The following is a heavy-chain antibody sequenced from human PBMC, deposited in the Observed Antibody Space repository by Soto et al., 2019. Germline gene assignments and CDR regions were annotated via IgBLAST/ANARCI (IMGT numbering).Heavy chain of an antibody. V-gene: IGHV1-3*01. D-gene: IGHD3-22*01. CDR1: GYTFTIDG. CDR3: ARVSYYSSACYHHYYYGMDV. J-gene: IGHJ6*02. Sequence: GFPVKVARKTSGYTFTIDGVGWVRQAHGQRLEWTRWINAGNGNTKYSEKFQGRVTITRDTSARTAYLELSSLRSEDTAVYYCARVSYYSSACYHHYYYGMDVWGQGTTVTVSS. CDR2: INAGNGNT.